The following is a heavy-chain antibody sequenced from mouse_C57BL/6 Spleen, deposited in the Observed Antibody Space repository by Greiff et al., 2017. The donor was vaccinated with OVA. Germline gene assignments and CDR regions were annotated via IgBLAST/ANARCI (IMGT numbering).Heavy chain of an antibody. J-gene: IGHJ3*01. CDR3: AREVYYGSPSY. V-gene: IGHV1-52*01. D-gene: IGHD1-1*01. Sequence: QVQLQQPGAELVRPGSSVKLSCKASGYTFTSYWMHWVKQRPIQGLEWIGNIDPSDSETNYNQKFKDKATLTVDKSSSTAYMQLSSLTSEDSAVYYCAREVYYGSPSYWGQGTLVTVSA. CDR2: IDPSDSET. CDR1: GYTFTSYW.